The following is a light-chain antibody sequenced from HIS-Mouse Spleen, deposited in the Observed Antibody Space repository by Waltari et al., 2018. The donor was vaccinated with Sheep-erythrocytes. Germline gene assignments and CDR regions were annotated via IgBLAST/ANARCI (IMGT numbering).Light chain of an antibody. CDR2: EVS. CDR1: SSDVGGYNY. J-gene: IGLJ3*02. V-gene: IGLV2-8*01. Sequence: QSALTQPPSASGSPGQSVTISCTGTSSDVGGYNYVSWYQQHPGKAPKLMIYEVSKRPSRVPERFSGFQSGNTASLTVSVLQGEHEADYYCSSYAGSNNWVFGGGTKLTVL. CDR3: SSYAGSNNWV.